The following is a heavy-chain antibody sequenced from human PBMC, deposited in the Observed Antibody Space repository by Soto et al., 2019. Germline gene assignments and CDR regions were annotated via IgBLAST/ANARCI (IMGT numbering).Heavy chain of an antibody. CDR2: VNPIVSMS. CDR3: ASSYGSGYRAFDY. V-gene: IGHV1-69*02. J-gene: IGHJ4*02. D-gene: IGHD3-10*01. Sequence: QVQLVQSGAEVKRPGSSVKVSCKASGDTFNFYSINWVRQAPGLGREWMGRVNPIVSMSNYAQKFQGRVTMTADKSTSTAYMELSSLRSEDPAIYYCASSYGSGYRAFDYWAREPWSPSP. CDR1: GDTFNFYS.